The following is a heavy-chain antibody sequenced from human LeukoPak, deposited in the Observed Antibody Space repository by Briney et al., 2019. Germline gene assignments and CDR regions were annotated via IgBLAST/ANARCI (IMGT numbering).Heavy chain of an antibody. D-gene: IGHD2-2*01. CDR1: GFTFSSYS. V-gene: IGHV3-21*01. J-gene: IGHJ1*01. CDR3: ARDISTCSSTSCRSQGDFQH. Sequence: PGGSLRLSCAASGFTFSSYSMNWVRQAPGKGLEWVSSISSSSSYIYYADSVKGRFTISRDNAKNSLYLQMNSLRAEDTAVYYCARDISTCSSTSCRSQGDFQHWGQGTLVTVSS. CDR2: ISSSSSYI.